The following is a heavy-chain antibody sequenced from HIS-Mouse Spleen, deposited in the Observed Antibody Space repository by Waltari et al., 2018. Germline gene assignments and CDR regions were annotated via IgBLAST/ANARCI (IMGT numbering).Heavy chain of an antibody. CDR2: ISYDGSNK. V-gene: IGHV3-30*04. J-gene: IGHJ4*02. CDR3: ARRYSGYDLGY. Sequence: QVQLVESGGGVVQPGRSLRLSCAAPGFPFRRYAMHWVRQAPGKGLEWVAVISYDGSNKYYADSVKGRFTISRDNSKNTLYLQMNSLRAEDTAVYYCARRYSGYDLGYWGQGTLVTVSS. D-gene: IGHD5-12*01. CDR1: GFPFRRYA.